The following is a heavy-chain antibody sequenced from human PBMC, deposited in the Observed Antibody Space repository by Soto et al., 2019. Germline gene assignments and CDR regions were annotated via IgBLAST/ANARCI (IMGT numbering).Heavy chain of an antibody. Sequence: GGSLRLSCAASGFTFSSYGMHWVRQAPGKGLEWVAVISYDGSNKYYADSGKGRFTISRDNSKNTLYLQMNSLRAEDKAGYYCAKDGDFWSGYFPRAGYMDVWGKGTTVTVSS. CDR2: ISYDGSNK. V-gene: IGHV3-30*18. CDR3: AKDGDFWSGYFPRAGYMDV. CDR1: GFTFSSYG. J-gene: IGHJ6*03. D-gene: IGHD3-3*01.